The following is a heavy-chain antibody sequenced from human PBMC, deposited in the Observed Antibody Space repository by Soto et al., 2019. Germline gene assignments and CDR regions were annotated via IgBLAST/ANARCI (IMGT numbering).Heavy chain of an antibody. D-gene: IGHD2-2*01. V-gene: IGHV4-30-2*01. CDR3: ARVPDR. Sequence: SETLSLTCAVSGGSISSGGYSWSRIRQPPGKGLEWIGYIYHSGSTYYNPSLKSRVTISVDRSKNQFSLKLSSVTAADTAVYYCARVPDRWGQGTLVTVSS. CDR1: GGSISSGGYS. J-gene: IGHJ5*02. CDR2: IYHSGST.